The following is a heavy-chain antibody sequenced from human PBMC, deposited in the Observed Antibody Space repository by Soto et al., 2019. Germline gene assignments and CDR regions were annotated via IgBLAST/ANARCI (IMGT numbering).Heavy chain of an antibody. CDR1: GFTFSSYG. CDR2: ISYDGSYK. V-gene: IGHV3-30*03. J-gene: IGHJ4*02. Sequence: QVQLVESGGGVVQPGRSLRLSCGASGFTFSSYGMHWVRQAPGKGLEWVAGISYDGSYKYYADSVKGRCTISRDNSKNTLYVQMNSLRAEDTAVYYCATGQYCSGGSCYFNPSYYWGQGTLVTVSS. CDR3: ATGQYCSGGSCYFNPSYY. D-gene: IGHD2-15*01.